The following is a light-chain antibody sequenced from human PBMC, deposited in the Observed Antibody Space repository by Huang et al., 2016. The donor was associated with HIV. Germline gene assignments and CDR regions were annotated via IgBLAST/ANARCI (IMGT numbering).Light chain of an antibody. CDR1: QSISSD. CDR3: QQSYSAPVT. V-gene: IGKV1-39*01. J-gene: IGKJ4*01. CDR2: AAS. Sequence: DIQMTQSPSSLSASVGDRVTITCRASQSISSDLNWYQQQPGKAPNLLIYAASSLQSGVPSTFSGSGSGTEYTLTISSLQPEDFATYYCQQSYSAPVTFGGGTRVEIK.